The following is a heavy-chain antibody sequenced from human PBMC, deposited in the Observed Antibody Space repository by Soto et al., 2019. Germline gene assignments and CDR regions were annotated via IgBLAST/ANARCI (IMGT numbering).Heavy chain of an antibody. Sequence: SETLSLTCTVSGGSISSGNYYWSWIRQHPGKGLEWIGYIYYSGSTYYNTSLRSRVTISVDTSENQFSLKLSSVTAADTAVYYCARALTTVTTTAHYYYGMDVWGPGTTVTVSS. J-gene: IGHJ6*02. CDR1: GGSISSGNYY. V-gene: IGHV4-31*03. CDR3: ARALTTVTTTAHYYYGMDV. CDR2: IYYSGST. D-gene: IGHD4-4*01.